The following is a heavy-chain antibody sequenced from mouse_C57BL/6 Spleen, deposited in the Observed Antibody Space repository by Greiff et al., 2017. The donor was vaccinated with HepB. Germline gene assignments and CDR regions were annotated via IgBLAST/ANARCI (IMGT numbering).Heavy chain of an antibody. CDR2: IDPENGDT. Sequence: VQLKQSGAELVRPGASVKLSCTASGFNIKDDYMHWVKQRPEQGLEWIGWIDPENGDTEYASKFQGKATITADTSSNTAYLQLSSLTSEDTAVYYCTTAIYYDYDGDDYWGQGTTLTVSS. J-gene: IGHJ2*01. V-gene: IGHV14-4*01. CDR1: GFNIKDDY. CDR3: TTAIYYDYDGDDY. D-gene: IGHD2-4*01.